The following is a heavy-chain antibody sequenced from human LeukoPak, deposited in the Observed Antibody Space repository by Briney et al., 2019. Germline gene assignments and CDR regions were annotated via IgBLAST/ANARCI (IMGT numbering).Heavy chain of an antibody. V-gene: IGHV4-59*08. CDR1: GGSISNYY. Sequence: SETLSLTCTVSGGSISNYYWSWIRQPPGKGLEWIAYINYSGNTNYNPSLKSRVTISVDTPKNQFSLKLTSVTAADTAVYYCARHRDSSALEAFDIWGQGTLVTVSS. D-gene: IGHD3-22*01. J-gene: IGHJ3*02. CDR3: ARHRDSSALEAFDI. CDR2: INYSGNT.